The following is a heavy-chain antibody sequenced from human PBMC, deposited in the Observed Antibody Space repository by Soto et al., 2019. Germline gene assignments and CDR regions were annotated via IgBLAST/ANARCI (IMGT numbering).Heavy chain of an antibody. J-gene: IGHJ6*02. Sequence: EVQLVESGGGLVQPGGSLRLSCAASGFTVSSNYMSWVLQAPGKGLEWVSVIYSGGSTYYADAVKGRFTISRDNLKNNMYLQMNRLRSEDTAVYYCARGFGWVDVWGQGTTVTVSS. CDR2: IYSGGST. CDR3: ARGFGWVDV. D-gene: IGHD3-10*01. V-gene: IGHV3-66*01. CDR1: GFTVSSNY.